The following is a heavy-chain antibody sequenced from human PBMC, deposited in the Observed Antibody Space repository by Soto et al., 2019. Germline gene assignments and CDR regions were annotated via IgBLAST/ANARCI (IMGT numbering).Heavy chain of an antibody. Sequence: EKGLECDSSISSRSSYIYYADSVKGRFTISRDKAKNSLYLQMNSLRAEDTAVYYCARDFCFQAEDGIRDTVPVSAFLLNRSSDL. J-gene: IGHJ2*01. V-gene: IGHV3-21*01. CDR3: ARDFCFQAEDGIRDTVPVSAFLLNRSSDL. CDR2: ISSRSSYI. D-gene: IGHD3-3*01.